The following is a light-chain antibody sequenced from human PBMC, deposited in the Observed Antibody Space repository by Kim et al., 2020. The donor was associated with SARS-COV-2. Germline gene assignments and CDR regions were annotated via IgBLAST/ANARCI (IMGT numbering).Light chain of an antibody. Sequence: QSALTQPASVSGSPGQSITISCTGTSNDVGTYNFVSWYQQYPGKAPNLMIYEVSKRPSGVSNRFSGSKSGNTASLTISGLQSEDEADYYCCSYTGSSPPVVFGGGTQLTVL. CDR2: EVS. V-gene: IGLV2-23*02. J-gene: IGLJ2*01. CDR1: SNDVGTYNF. CDR3: CSYTGSSPPVV.